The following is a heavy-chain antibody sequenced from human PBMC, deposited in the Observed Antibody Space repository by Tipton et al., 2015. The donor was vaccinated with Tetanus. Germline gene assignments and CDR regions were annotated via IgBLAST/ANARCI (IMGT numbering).Heavy chain of an antibody. Sequence: QLVQSGGEVKKPGESLKISCKGSGYIFTNYWIGWVRQKPGKGLEWMGIIYPGDSDTRYGPSFQGQVTIPVDKSINTAYLQWSSLKASDTSVFYCARAHCTDGVCNFDFWGQGALVTVAS. CDR2: IYPGDSDT. CDR3: ARAHCTDGVCNFDF. CDR1: GYIFTNYW. V-gene: IGHV5-51*01. D-gene: IGHD2-8*01. J-gene: IGHJ4*02.